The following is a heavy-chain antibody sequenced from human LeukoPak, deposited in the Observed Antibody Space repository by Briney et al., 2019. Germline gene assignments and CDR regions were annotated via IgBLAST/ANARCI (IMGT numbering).Heavy chain of an antibody. CDR3: AREGSIVPHQDLDY. Sequence: GGSLRLSCAASGFTFSSYSMNWVRQAPGKGLEWVSSINSRGSGEYYADSVKGRFTISRDNAKNSLYLQMDSLRVEDTAVYYCAREGSIVPHQDLDYWGQGSLVTVSS. D-gene: IGHD2-8*01. V-gene: IGHV3-21*01. J-gene: IGHJ4*02. CDR1: GFTFSSYS. CDR2: INSRGSGE.